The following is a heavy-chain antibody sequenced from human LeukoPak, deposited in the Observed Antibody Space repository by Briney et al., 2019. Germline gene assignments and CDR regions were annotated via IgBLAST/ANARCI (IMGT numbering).Heavy chain of an antibody. D-gene: IGHD3-3*01. Sequence: GGSLRLSCAASGFTFSSYGMHWVRQAPGKGLEWVAFIRYDGSNKYYADSVKGRFTISRDNSKNTLYLQMNSLRAEDTAVYYCAKYLTDYDFWSGYFASAIDYWGQGTLVTVSS. CDR2: IRYDGSNK. CDR3: AKYLTDYDFWSGYFASAIDY. CDR1: GFTFSSYG. J-gene: IGHJ4*02. V-gene: IGHV3-30*02.